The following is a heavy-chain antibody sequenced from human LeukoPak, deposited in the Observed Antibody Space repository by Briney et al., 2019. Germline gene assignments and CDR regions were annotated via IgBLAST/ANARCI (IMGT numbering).Heavy chain of an antibody. D-gene: IGHD3-3*01. J-gene: IGHJ6*02. CDR2: ISYDGSNK. CDR3: ARVGDDLWSSLTDYGMDV. CDR1: GFTFSSYA. Sequence: GGSLRLSCAASGFTFSSYAMHWVRQAPGKGLEWVAVISYDGSNKYYADSVKGRFTISRDNSKNTLYLQMNSLRAEDTAVYYCARVGDDLWSSLTDYGMDVWGQGTTVTVSS. V-gene: IGHV3-30*04.